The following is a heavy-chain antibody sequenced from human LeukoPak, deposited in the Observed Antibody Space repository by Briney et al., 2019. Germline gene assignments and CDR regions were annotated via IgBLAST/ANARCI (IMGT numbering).Heavy chain of an antibody. Sequence: GGSLRLSCAAPGFTFSSYGMHWVRQAPGKGLEWVAVIWYDGSNKYYADSVKGRFTISRDNSKNTLYLRMNSLRAEDTAVYYCARDPYGDYLNFYYGMDVWGQGTTVTVSS. J-gene: IGHJ6*02. CDR1: GFTFSSYG. D-gene: IGHD4-17*01. CDR3: ARDPYGDYLNFYYGMDV. CDR2: IWYDGSNK. V-gene: IGHV3-33*01.